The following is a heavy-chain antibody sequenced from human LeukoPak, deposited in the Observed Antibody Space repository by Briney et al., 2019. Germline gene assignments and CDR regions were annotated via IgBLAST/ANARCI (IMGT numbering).Heavy chain of an antibody. CDR2: INPNSGGT. V-gene: IGHV1-2*02. D-gene: IGHD1-26*01. CDR3: ALIVGATTVPFDY. J-gene: IGHJ4*02. CDR1: GGTFSSYA. Sequence: ASVKVSCKASGGTFSSYAISWVRQAPGQGLEWMGWINPNSGGTNYAQKFQGRVTMTRDTSISTAYMELSRLRSDDTAVYYCALIVGATTVPFDYWGQGTLVTVSS.